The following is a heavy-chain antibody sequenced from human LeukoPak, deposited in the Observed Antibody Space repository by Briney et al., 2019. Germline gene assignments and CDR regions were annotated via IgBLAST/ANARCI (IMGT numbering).Heavy chain of an antibody. CDR2: ISYDGSNE. V-gene: IGHV3-30*19. D-gene: IGHD6-6*01. Sequence: GGSLRLSCAASGFTFSSYGMHWVRQAPGKGLEWVAVISYDGSNEYYADSVKGRFTISRDNSKSTLYLQMNSLRAEDTAVYYCARDSEVYSSSSTVFDYWGQGTLVTVSS. CDR3: ARDSEVYSSSSTVFDY. J-gene: IGHJ4*02. CDR1: GFTFSSYG.